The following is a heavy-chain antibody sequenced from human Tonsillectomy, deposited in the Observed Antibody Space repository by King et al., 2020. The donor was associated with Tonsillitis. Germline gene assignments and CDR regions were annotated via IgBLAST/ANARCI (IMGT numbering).Heavy chain of an antibody. V-gene: IGHV3-15*01. CDR3: TTVLAGTTYYFDY. CDR1: GFTFSNAW. Sequence: QLVQSGGXLVKPGGSLRLSCAASGFTFSNAWMSWVRQAPGKGLEWVGRIKSKTDGGTTDYAAPVKGRFTISRDDSKNTLYLQMNSLKTEDTAVYYCTTVLAGTTYYFDYWGQGTLVTVSS. J-gene: IGHJ4*02. D-gene: IGHD1-7*01. CDR2: IKSKTDGGTT.